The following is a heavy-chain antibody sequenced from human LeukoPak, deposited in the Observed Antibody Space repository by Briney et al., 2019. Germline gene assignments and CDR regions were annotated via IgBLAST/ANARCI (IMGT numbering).Heavy chain of an antibody. V-gene: IGHV3-48*03. Sequence: PGGSLRLSCAASGFTFSSYEMNWVRQAPGKGLEWVASISGDGRTIHSADSVKGRFTSFRDNAKNSLYLQMGSLRAEDTAVYYCARESRRYYYDSSGYLFWGQGTLVTVSS. J-gene: IGHJ4*02. CDR3: ARESRRYYYDSSGYLF. D-gene: IGHD3-22*01. CDR1: GFTFSSYE. CDR2: ISGDGRTI.